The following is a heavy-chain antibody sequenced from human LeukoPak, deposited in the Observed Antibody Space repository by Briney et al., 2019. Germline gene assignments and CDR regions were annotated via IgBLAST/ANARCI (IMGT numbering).Heavy chain of an antibody. V-gene: IGHV1-18*01. J-gene: IGHJ4*02. Sequence: ASVKVSCKASGYTFTSYGISWVRRAPGQGLEWMGWISAYNGNTNYAQKLQGRVTMTTDTSTSTAYMELRSLRSDDTAVYYCARDVTADYDYVWGSYRPYYFDYWGQGTLVTVSS. D-gene: IGHD3-16*02. CDR2: ISAYNGNT. CDR1: GYTFTSYG. CDR3: ARDVTADYDYVWGSYRPYYFDY.